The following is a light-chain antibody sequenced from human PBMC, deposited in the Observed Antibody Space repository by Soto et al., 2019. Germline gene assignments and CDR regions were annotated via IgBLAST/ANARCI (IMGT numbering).Light chain of an antibody. CDR3: TSYAGGNDV. Sequence: QSALTQPPSASGSPGQSVTISCTGTSSDVGGYNYVSWYQQHPGKVPKLLIYEVNKRPTGVPERFSGSKSGNTASLTVTGRQAEDEADYYCTSYAGGNDVFGTGTKLTVL. J-gene: IGLJ1*01. V-gene: IGLV2-8*01. CDR2: EVN. CDR1: SSDVGGYNY.